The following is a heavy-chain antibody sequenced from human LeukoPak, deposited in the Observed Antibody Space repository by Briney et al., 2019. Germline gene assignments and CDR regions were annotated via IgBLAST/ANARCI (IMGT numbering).Heavy chain of an antibody. CDR1: GYSISSGYY. J-gene: IGHJ5*02. CDR3: ARHPIYDILTGYTP. CDR2: IYHSGST. Sequence: PSETLSLTCAVSGYSISSGYYWGWIRQPPGKGVEWIGSIYHSGSTYYNPSLKSRVTISVDTSKNQFSLKLSSVTAADTAVYYCARHPIYDILTGYTPWGQGTLVTVSS. D-gene: IGHD3-9*01. V-gene: IGHV4-38-2*01.